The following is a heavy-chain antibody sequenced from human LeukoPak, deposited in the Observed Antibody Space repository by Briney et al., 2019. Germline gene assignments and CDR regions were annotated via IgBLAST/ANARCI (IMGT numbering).Heavy chain of an antibody. CDR1: GCTFSSHA. J-gene: IGHJ4*02. V-gene: IGHV3-23*01. D-gene: IGHD2-2*01. Sequence: GGSLRLSCAASGCTFSSHALSWVRQAPGQGLEWVSSLSGSGYNTYYADSVKGRFTISRDNSKNTVYLQMNSLRAEDTAVYYCAKDPYGTRYFDYWGQGTLVTVSS. CDR2: LSGSGYNT. CDR3: AKDPYGTRYFDY.